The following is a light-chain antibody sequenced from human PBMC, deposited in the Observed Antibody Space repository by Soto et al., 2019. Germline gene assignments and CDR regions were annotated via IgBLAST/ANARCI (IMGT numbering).Light chain of an antibody. CDR2: AAS. CDR3: QQSYSTPRA. V-gene: IGKV1-39*01. Sequence: DIQMTQSPSSLSASVGDRVTITCRASQTIIIYLNWYQQKPGKAPKLLIYAASSLQTGVPSRFSGSGSGTDFTLTISSLQPEDFAIYFCQQSYSTPRAFGPGTKVDIK. J-gene: IGKJ3*01. CDR1: QTIIIY.